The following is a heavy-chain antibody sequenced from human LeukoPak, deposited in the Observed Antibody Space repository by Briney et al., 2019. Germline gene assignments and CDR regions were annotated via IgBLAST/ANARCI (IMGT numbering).Heavy chain of an antibody. CDR2: IKSKTDGGTT. CDR3: TTEEARGYDYGVY. V-gene: IGHV3-15*01. J-gene: IGHJ4*02. D-gene: IGHD4-17*01. Sequence: KPGESLRLSCAASGFTFSNAWMSWVRQAPGKGLEWVGRIKSKTDGGTTDYAAPVKGRFTISRDDSKNTLYLQMNSLKTEDTAVYYCTTEEARGYDYGVYWGQGTLVTVSS. CDR1: GFTFSNAW.